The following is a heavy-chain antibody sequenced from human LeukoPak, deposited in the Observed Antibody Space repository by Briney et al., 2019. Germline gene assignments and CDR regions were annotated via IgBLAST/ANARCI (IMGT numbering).Heavy chain of an antibody. V-gene: IGHV3-43D*03. CDR1: GFTFDDYA. Sequence: GGSLRLSCAASGFTFDDYAMHWVRQAPGKGLEWVSLISWDGGSTYYADSVKGRFTISRDNSKNSLYLQMNSLRAEDTALYYCVRDLEQQLARGLTDAFDYWGQGALVTVSS. D-gene: IGHD6-13*01. CDR3: VRDLEQQLARGLTDAFDY. CDR2: ISWDGGST. J-gene: IGHJ4*02.